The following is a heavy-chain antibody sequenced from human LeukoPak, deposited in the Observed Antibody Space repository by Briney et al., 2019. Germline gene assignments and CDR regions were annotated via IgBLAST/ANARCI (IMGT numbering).Heavy chain of an antibody. CDR3: ARDQISINALDM. CDR1: VASISGHY. CDR2: ISYIAST. Sequence: SETLSLTCNVSVASISGHYLTWIRQPPGKGLEWIGYISYIASTNYNPSLKSRVTISVDTSKNQFSLKLRSVTAADTAVYYCARDQISINALDMWGQGTMVTVSS. J-gene: IGHJ3*02. V-gene: IGHV4-59*11. D-gene: IGHD1-14*01.